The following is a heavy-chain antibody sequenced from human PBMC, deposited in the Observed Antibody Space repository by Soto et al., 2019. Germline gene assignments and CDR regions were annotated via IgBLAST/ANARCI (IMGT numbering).Heavy chain of an antibody. J-gene: IGHJ6*02. CDR1: GGFVSSSSYS. D-gene: IGHD2-2*03. V-gene: IGHV4-39*01. CDR2: MYSSENT. CDR3: ARLNGYCISTNCHGYYGMDV. Sequence: QLQVQESGPGLVKPSETLSLTCSVSGGFVSSSSYSWGWIRQSPGKGLEWIGTMYSSENTYYNPALRSRVTISVDTSKNEFSLRLSSVTAADTAVYYCARLNGYCISTNCHGYYGMDVWGQGTTVTVSS.